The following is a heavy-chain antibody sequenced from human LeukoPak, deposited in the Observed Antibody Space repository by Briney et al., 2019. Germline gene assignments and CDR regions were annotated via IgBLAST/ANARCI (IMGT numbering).Heavy chain of an antibody. J-gene: IGHJ4*02. Sequence: GGSLRLSCAASGFTFSSYGMHWVRQAPGKGLEWVAFIRYDGSNKYYADSVEGRFTISRDNSKNTLYLQMNSLRAEDTAVYYCARAENYDILTGLDSWGQGTLVTVS. D-gene: IGHD3-9*01. CDR2: IRYDGSNK. CDR1: GFTFSSYG. CDR3: ARAENYDILTGLDS. V-gene: IGHV3-30*02.